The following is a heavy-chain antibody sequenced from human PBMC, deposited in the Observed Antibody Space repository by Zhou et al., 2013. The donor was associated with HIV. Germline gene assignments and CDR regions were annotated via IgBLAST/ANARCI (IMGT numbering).Heavy chain of an antibody. CDR2: IIPIFGTA. CDR1: GGTFSSYA. V-gene: IGHV1-69*12. J-gene: IGHJ6*03. Sequence: QVQLVQSGAEVKKPGSSVKVSCKASGGTFSSYAISWVRQAPGQGLEWMGGIIPIFGTANYAQKFQGRVTITADESTSTAYMELSSLRSEDTAVYYCARGLCTNGVCVPGEYYYYYYMDVVGRKGPRSPSP. D-gene: IGHD2-8*01. CDR3: ARGLCTNGVCVPGEYYYYYYMDV.